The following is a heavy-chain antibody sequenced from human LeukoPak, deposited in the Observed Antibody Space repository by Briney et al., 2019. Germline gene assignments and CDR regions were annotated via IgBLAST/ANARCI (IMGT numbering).Heavy chain of an antibody. Sequence: ASVKVSCKASGYTFTSFGISWVRQAPGQGLEWMGWISAYNANANFAQNLQGRVTMTTDTSTSTAYMALRSLRSDDTAVYYCASLGYCSNTNCPDHWGQGTLVTVSS. CDR2: ISAYNANA. J-gene: IGHJ4*02. V-gene: IGHV1-18*01. D-gene: IGHD2-2*01. CDR3: ASLGYCSNTNCPDH. CDR1: GYTFTSFG.